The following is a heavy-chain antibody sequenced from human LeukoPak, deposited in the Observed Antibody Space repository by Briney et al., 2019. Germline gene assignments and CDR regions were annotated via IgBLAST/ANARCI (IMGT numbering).Heavy chain of an antibody. D-gene: IGHD5-12*01. V-gene: IGHV1-24*01. CDR2: FDPEDGET. Sequence: ASVKVSCKVSGYTLTELSMHWVRQAPGKGLEWMGGFDPEDGETIYAQKFQGWVTMTRDTSISTAYMGLSRLRSDDTAVYYCARGWLYFDYWGQGTLVTVSS. CDR3: ARGWLYFDY. CDR1: GYTLTELS. J-gene: IGHJ4*02.